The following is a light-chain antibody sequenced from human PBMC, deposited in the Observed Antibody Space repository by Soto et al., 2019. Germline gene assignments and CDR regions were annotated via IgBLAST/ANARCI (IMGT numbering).Light chain of an antibody. CDR3: QQYSECRPQ. CDR1: HSVSSS. CDR2: GAS. Sequence: EILMTQSPATLSVSPGERATLFCRASHSVSSSLAWYQQKPGQAPRLLIHGASTRATGIPARFSGSGSGTEFTLTISSLQSADFEVYYCQQYSECRPQFGQGTK. J-gene: IGKJ1*01. V-gene: IGKV3-15*01.